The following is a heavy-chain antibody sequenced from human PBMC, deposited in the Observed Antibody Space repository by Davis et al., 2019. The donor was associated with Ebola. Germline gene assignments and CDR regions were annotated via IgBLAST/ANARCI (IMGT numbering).Heavy chain of an antibody. V-gene: IGHV2-70*01. Sequence: SGPTLVKPTQTLTLTCTFSGFSLSTSGMCVSWIRQPPGKALEWLALIDWDDDKYYSTSLKTRLTISKDTSKNQVVLTMTNMDPVDTATYYCARIRRYSSSSGWFDPWGQGTLVTVSS. CDR2: IDWDDDK. CDR3: ARIRRYSSSSGWFDP. CDR1: GFSLSTSGMC. J-gene: IGHJ5*02. D-gene: IGHD6-6*01.